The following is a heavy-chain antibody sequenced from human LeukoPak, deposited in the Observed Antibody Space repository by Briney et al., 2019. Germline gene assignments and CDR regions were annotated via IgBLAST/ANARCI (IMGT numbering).Heavy chain of an antibody. J-gene: IGHJ6*02. CDR2: ISSSSSYT. CDR1: GFTFSDYY. CDR3: ARASTVTDAFDYYYYGMDV. V-gene: IGHV3-11*05. Sequence: PGGSLRLSCAASGFTFSDYYMSWIRQAPGKGLEWVSYISSSSSYTNYADSVKGRFTISRDSAKNSLYLQMNGLRAEDTAVYYCARASTVTDAFDYYYYGMDVWGQGTTVTVSS. D-gene: IGHD4-17*01.